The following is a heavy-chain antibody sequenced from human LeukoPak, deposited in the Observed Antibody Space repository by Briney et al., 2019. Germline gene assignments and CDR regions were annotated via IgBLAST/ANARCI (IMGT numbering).Heavy chain of an antibody. CDR2: IFFSGST. D-gene: IGHD3-10*01. CDR3: ARLGVRGAIPHNWFDP. J-gene: IGHJ5*02. CDR1: GYSISSGYY. Sequence: SETLSLTCTVSGYSISSGYYWSWIRQPAGKGLEWIGRIFFSGSTNYNPSLKSRVTMSLDTSKNHFSLKLRSVTAADTAVYYCARLGVRGAIPHNWFDPWGQGTLVTVSS. V-gene: IGHV4-4*07.